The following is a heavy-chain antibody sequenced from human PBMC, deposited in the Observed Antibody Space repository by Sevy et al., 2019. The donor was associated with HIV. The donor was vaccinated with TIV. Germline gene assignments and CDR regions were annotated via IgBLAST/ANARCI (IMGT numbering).Heavy chain of an antibody. V-gene: IGHV4-38-2*01. D-gene: IGHD3-10*01. Sequence: SEILSLTCAVSGYSITSGYLWGWIRQPPGKGLEWIGSVFHSGSTYYNPSLNSRVIISVDTSKNLFSLKLNSVTAADTAVYDSARHSYGSGTYYVPFDSWGQGTLVTVSS. CDR3: ARHSYGSGTYYVPFDS. CDR2: VFHSGST. CDR1: GYSITSGYL. J-gene: IGHJ4*02.